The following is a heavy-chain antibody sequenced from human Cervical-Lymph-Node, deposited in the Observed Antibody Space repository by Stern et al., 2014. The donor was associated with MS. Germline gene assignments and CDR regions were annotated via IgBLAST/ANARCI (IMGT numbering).Heavy chain of an antibody. CDR2: IYSDGST. D-gene: IGHD1-26*01. J-gene: IGHJ5*01. Sequence: QVQLQESGPGLVKPSETVSLTCTVSGGYMSSKYWNWIRQPPGKGLEWIGYIYSDGSTNYNPSLKSRVIISLDTSTNQFSLSLRSVTAADTAVYYCARVTGRGTRQNWFDSWGQGTLVTVSS. CDR1: GGYMSSKY. CDR3: ARVTGRGTRQNWFDS. V-gene: IGHV4-59*01.